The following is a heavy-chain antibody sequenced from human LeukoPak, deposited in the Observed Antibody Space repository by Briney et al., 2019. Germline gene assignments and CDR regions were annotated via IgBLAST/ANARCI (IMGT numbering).Heavy chain of an antibody. CDR3: ARRSIAPGGAAYYFDS. J-gene: IGHJ4*02. CDR2: TYYRSKWSN. CDR1: GDSVSSNTAT. Sequence: SQTLSLTCAISGDSVSSNTATWNWIRQSPSRGLEWLGRTYYRSKWSNDYAVSVKSRITINTDTSKNQFSLQLDSVTPEDKAVYYCARRSIAPGGAAYYFDSWGQGTLVTVSS. V-gene: IGHV6-1*01. D-gene: IGHD6-13*01.